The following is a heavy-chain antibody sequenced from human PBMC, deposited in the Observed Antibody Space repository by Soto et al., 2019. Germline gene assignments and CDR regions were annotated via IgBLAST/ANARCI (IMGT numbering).Heavy chain of an antibody. Sequence: EVQLVESGGGMVQPGGSLRLSCAASGFTFSSYSMHWVRQAPGKGLEWVSYISGSGGTIYYADSVKGRFTISRDNAKNSLSVQMNSLRDEDTAVYFCARETGLRSSGWSYDVDFWGQGTRVTVSS. D-gene: IGHD6-19*01. J-gene: IGHJ4*02. CDR1: GFTFSSYS. CDR2: ISGSGGTI. CDR3: ARETGLRSSGWSYDVDF. V-gene: IGHV3-48*02.